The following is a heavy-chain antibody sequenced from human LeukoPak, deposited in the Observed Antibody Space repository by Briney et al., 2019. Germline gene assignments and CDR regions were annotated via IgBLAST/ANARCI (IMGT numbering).Heavy chain of an antibody. CDR2: ISGSGGST. D-gene: IGHD3-3*01. V-gene: IGHV3-23*01. Sequence: LSLTCTVSGYSISSGYYWGWIRQPPGKGLEWVSAISGSGGSTYYADSVKGRFTISRDNSKNTLYLQMNSLRAEDTALYYCAKDGLRFLEWFDPWGQGTLVTVSS. CDR1: GYSISSGYY. CDR3: AKDGLRFLEWFDP. J-gene: IGHJ5*02.